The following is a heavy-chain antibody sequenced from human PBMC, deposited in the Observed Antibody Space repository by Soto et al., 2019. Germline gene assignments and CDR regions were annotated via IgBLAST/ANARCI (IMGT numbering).Heavy chain of an antibody. Sequence: SETLSLTCTVSGGSISSYYWSWIRQPPGKGLEWIGYIYYSGSTNYNPSLKSRVTISVDTSKNQFSLKLSSVTAAETAVYYCARRNWLDYYYGMDVWGQGTTVTVSS. CDR1: GGSISSYY. CDR3: ARRNWLDYYYGMDV. J-gene: IGHJ6*02. CDR2: IYYSGST. V-gene: IGHV4-59*01. D-gene: IGHD3-9*01.